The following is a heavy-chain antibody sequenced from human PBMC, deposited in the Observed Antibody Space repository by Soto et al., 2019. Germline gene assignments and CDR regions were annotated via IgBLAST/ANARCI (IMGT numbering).Heavy chain of an antibody. D-gene: IGHD1-26*01. CDR2: ISWNSGSI. Sequence: HPGGSLRLSCAASGFTFDDYAMHWVRQAPGKGLEWVSGISWNSGSIGYADSVKGRFTISRDNAKNSLYLQMNSLRAEDTALYYCARGSYPTGAAFDYWGQGTLVTVPQ. V-gene: IGHV3-9*01. CDR1: GFTFDDYA. J-gene: IGHJ4*02. CDR3: ARGSYPTGAAFDY.